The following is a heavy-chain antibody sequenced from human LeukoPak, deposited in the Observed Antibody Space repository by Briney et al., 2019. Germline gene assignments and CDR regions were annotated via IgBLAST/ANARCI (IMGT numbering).Heavy chain of an antibody. V-gene: IGHV1-8*02. CDR1: GGTFSSYA. CDR2: MNPNSGNT. D-gene: IGHD3-3*01. Sequence: ASVKVSCKASGGTFSSYAISWVRQATGQGLEWMGWMNPNSGNTGYAQKFQGRVTMTRNTSISTAYMELSSLRSEDTAVYYCARSDDGAFDIWGQGTMVTVSS. CDR3: ARSDDGAFDI. J-gene: IGHJ3*02.